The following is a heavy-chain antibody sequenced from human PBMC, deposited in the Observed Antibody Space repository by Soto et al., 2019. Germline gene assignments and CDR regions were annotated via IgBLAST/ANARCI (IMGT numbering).Heavy chain of an antibody. CDR1: GYIFTTYG. Sequence: QVQLVQSGAEVKKPGASVTVSCKVSGYIFTTYGVTWVRQAPGQGLEWMGWISTSNGDTNYAQQLQGRVNMTTDTSTNTAYMEVRSLRSDDTAVYFCARDVANGYGYGYGYWGQGTLVTVSS. CDR3: ARDVANGYGYGYGY. V-gene: IGHV1-18*01. CDR2: ISTSNGDT. J-gene: IGHJ4*02. D-gene: IGHD5-18*01.